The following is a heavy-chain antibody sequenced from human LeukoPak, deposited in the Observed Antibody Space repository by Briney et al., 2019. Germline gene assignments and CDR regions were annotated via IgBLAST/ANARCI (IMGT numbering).Heavy chain of an antibody. CDR1: GYTFTSYG. Sequence: ASVKVSCKASGYTFTSYGISWARQAPGQGLEWMGWISAYNGNTNYAQKLQGRVTMTTDTSTSTAYMELRSLRSDDTAVYYCARDSSGWYSYYYYGMDVWGQGTTVTVSS. CDR3: ARDSSGWYSYYYYGMDV. D-gene: IGHD6-19*01. J-gene: IGHJ6*02. V-gene: IGHV1-18*01. CDR2: ISAYNGNT.